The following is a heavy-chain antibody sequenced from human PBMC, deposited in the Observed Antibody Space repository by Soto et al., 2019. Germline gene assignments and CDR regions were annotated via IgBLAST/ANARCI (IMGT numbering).Heavy chain of an antibody. D-gene: IGHD3-10*01. J-gene: IGHJ6*02. Sequence: QVQLVQSGAEVKKPGSSVKVSCKASGGTFSSYAISWLRQAPGQGLEWRGGIIPIFGTENYAQKFQGRVTITADESTSAAYMELGSMRSEDTAVYYCARGGGWYYYYGMDVWGQGTTVTVSS. CDR1: GGTFSSYA. V-gene: IGHV1-69*01. CDR3: ARGGGWYYYYGMDV. CDR2: IIPIFGTE.